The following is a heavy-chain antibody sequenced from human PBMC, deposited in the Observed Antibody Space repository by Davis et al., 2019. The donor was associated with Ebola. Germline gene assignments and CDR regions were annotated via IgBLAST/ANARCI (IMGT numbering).Heavy chain of an antibody. CDR2: IDPNTGGT. CDR3: AREGLFKWNYDH. D-gene: IGHD1-7*01. J-gene: IGHJ5*02. CDR1: GYTFTAYY. Sequence: ASVTVSCKASGYTFTAYYIHWVRQARGQGLEWLGRIDPNTGGTKNAQKFQGRVTLPRDTSIRTAYMEVSRLTSDDTAVYYCAREGLFKWNYDHWGQGTLVTVSS. V-gene: IGHV1-2*06.